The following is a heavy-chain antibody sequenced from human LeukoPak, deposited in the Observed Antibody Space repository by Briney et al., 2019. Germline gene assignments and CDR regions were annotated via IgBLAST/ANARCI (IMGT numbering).Heavy chain of an antibody. V-gene: IGHV1-2*02. Sequence: ASVKVSCKASGYPFTYYYILWVRQAPGQGLEWMGWINPNTGGANYAQKFQGRVTMTRDTSISTAYMELSRLRSDDTAVYYCATDSSGYYLPLFDHWGQGTPVTVSS. D-gene: IGHD3-22*01. J-gene: IGHJ4*02. CDR3: ATDSSGYYLPLFDH. CDR2: INPNTGGA. CDR1: GYPFTYYY.